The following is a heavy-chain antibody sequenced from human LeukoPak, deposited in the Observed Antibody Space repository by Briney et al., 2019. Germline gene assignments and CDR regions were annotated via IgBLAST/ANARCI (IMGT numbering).Heavy chain of an antibody. D-gene: IGHD6-13*01. J-gene: IGHJ4*02. V-gene: IGHV3-21*01. Sequence: PGGSLRLSCAASGFTFSSYSMNWVRQAPGKGLEWVSSISSSSSYIYYADSVKGRFTISRDNAKNSLYLQMNSLRAEDTAVYYCARVAAAGSHFDYWGQGTLVTVSS. CDR2: ISSSSSYI. CDR3: ARVAAAGSHFDY. CDR1: GFTFSSYS.